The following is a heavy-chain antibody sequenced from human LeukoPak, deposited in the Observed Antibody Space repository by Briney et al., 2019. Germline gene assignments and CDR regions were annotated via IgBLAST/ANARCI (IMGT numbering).Heavy chain of an antibody. CDR3: ARDFMGASTA. V-gene: IGHV3-21*01. Sequence: PVGSLRLSCAASGFTFSSNSMSWGRRPPGGGREGGSSISSDSVDIYYAASMEGRFTISRDNAKNSLYLQMNVLRAEDTAVYYCARDFMGASTAWGQGTLVTVPS. J-gene: IGHJ4*02. CDR1: GFTFSSNS. D-gene: IGHD3-16*01. CDR2: ISSDSVDI.